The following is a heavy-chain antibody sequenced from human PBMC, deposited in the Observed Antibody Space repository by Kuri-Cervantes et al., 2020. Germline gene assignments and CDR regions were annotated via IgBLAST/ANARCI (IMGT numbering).Heavy chain of an antibody. CDR2: IYYSGST. J-gene: IGHJ6*03. D-gene: IGHD5-12*01. Sequence: SETLSLTCTVSGGSISSYYWSWIRQPPGKGLEWIGYIYYSGSTNYNPSLKSRVTISVDTSKNQFSLKLSSVTAADTAVYYCARTREFSGYDSQYYYYMDVWGKGTTVTVSS. CDR1: GGSISSYY. CDR3: ARTREFSGYDSQYYYYMDV. V-gene: IGHV4-59*01.